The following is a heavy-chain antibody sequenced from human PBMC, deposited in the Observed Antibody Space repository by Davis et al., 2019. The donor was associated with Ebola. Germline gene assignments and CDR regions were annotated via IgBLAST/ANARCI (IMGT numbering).Heavy chain of an antibody. D-gene: IGHD6-19*01. Sequence: PSETLSLTCAASGFTFSSYAMHWVRQAPGKGLEWVAVITYDGSNKYYADSVKGRFTISRDNSKNTLYLQLNNLRAEDTAVYYCARSPSSGLETRVENDCWGQGTLVTVSS. CDR2: ITYDGSNK. V-gene: IGHV3-30*04. J-gene: IGHJ4*02. CDR1: GFTFSSYA. CDR3: ARSPSSGLETRVENDC.